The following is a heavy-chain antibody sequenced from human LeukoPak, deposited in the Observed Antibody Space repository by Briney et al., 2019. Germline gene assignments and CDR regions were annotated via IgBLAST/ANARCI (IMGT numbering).Heavy chain of an antibody. V-gene: IGHV4-59*01. J-gene: IGHJ5*02. CDR1: GGSISSYY. Sequence: SETLSLTCTVSGGSISSYYWSWIRQPPGKGLEWVGYIYYSGSTNYNPSLKSRVTISVDTSKNQFSLKLSSVTAADTAVYYCARGPNYYDSSGYYAPGFDPWGQGTLVTVSS. CDR2: IYYSGST. CDR3: ARGPNYYDSSGYYAPGFDP. D-gene: IGHD3-22*01.